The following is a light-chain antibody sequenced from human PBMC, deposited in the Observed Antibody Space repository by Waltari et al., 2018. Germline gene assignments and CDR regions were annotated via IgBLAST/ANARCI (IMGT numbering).Light chain of an antibody. Sequence: EVVMTQSPATLSVSLGDRATLSCRASQSVVTKLAWYHQKPGQPPRLLIYGASTRATGIPARFSGSGSGTEFTLTISSLQSEDFAVYYCQQYNDWPPTYTFGQGTKLEIK. CDR3: QQYNDWPPTYT. J-gene: IGKJ2*01. V-gene: IGKV3-15*01. CDR1: QSVVTK. CDR2: GAS.